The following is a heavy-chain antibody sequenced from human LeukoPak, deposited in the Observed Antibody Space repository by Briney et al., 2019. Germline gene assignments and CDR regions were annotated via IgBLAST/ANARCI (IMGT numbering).Heavy chain of an antibody. J-gene: IGHJ4*02. CDR1: GFTFSSYA. CDR2: ISYDGSNK. V-gene: IGHV3-30-3*01. Sequence: GGSLRLSCAASGFTFSSYAMHWVRQAPGKGLEWVAVISYDGSNKYYADSVKGRLTISRDNSKNTLYLQMNSLRAEDTAVYYCARGGSSSWSFDYWGQGTLVTVSS. CDR3: ARGGSSSWSFDY. D-gene: IGHD6-13*01.